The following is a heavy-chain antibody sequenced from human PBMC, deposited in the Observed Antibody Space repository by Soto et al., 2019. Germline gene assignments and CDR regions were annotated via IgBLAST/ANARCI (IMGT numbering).Heavy chain of an antibody. J-gene: IGHJ4*02. Sequence: QVQLVGSGGGVVQPGRSLRLSCAASGFTFSSYAMHWVRQAPGKGLEWVAVISDDGTNKDYADSVKGRFTISRDKSKSTLDLQMDSLRPEDTAVYYCARDGSYYDVLTEHYFDVWGQGTLVSVSA. CDR3: ARDGSYYDVLTEHYFDV. D-gene: IGHD3-9*01. CDR1: GFTFSSYA. CDR2: ISDDGTNK. V-gene: IGHV3-30*04.